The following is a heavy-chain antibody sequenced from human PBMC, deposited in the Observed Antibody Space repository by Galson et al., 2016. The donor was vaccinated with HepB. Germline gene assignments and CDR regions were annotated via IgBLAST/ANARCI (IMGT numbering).Heavy chain of an antibody. CDR1: EFTFSTYG. V-gene: IGHV3-33*01. D-gene: IGHD6-13*01. CDR2: IWHDGSNK. CDR3: AREMHVAAAAAFDF. J-gene: IGHJ4*02. Sequence: SLRLSCAASEFTFSTYGMHWVRQAPGKGLEWVALIWHDGSNKYYDDSVKGRLTISRDNPKNTLYLQMNSRKVEDTAVYYCAREMHVAAAAAFDFWGRGTLVTVSS.